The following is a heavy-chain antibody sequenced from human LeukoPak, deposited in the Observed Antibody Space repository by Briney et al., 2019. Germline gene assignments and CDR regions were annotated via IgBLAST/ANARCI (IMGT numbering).Heavy chain of an antibody. CDR1: GNTFTADF. J-gene: IGHJ4*02. V-gene: IGHV1-2*02. Sequence: ASVKVSFKASGNTFTADFLHWVRQAPGQGLEWMGWINPKSGGTNCAQKFQGRVTMTRDTSISTAYMELSRLRSDDTAVYYCARSGMVTDFDYWGQGTLVTVSS. D-gene: IGHD5-18*01. CDR2: INPKSGGT. CDR3: ARSGMVTDFDY.